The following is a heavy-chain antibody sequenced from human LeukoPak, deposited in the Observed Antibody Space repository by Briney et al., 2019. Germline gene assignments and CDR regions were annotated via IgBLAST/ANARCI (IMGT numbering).Heavy chain of an antibody. CDR1: GFTFSSYA. CDR3: AKELRGYSGYDFDY. CDR2: ISGSGGST. J-gene: IGHJ4*02. V-gene: IGHV3-23*01. D-gene: IGHD5-12*01. Sequence: GGSLRLSCTISGFTFSSYAMTWVRQAPGEGLEWVSSISGSGGSTYYADSVKGRFTISRDNSKNTLYLQMNSLRAEDTAVYYCAKELRGYSGYDFDYWGQGTLVTVSS.